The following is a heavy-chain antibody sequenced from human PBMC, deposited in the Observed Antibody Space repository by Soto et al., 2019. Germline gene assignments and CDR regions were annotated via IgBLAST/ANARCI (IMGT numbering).Heavy chain of an antibody. CDR3: ARGSWDDVTGHYYMDV. CDR2: TYYRSKWYI. Sequence: PSQTLSRTCDISGDSVSSNCAAWNWIRQTPSRGLEWLGRTYYRSKWYINYAVSVKSRITVNPDTSKNQFSLQLNSVTPEDTAVYYCARGSWDDVTGHYYMDVWGKGTTVTVSS. V-gene: IGHV6-1*01. J-gene: IGHJ6*03. CDR1: GDSVSSNCAA. D-gene: IGHD1-1*01.